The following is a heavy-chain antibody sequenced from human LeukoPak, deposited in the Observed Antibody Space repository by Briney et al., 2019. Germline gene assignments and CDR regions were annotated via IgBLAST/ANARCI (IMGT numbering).Heavy chain of an antibody. CDR2: MNPNSGNT. CDR3: ARDGAYYYGSGRTNWFDP. J-gene: IGHJ5*02. D-gene: IGHD3-10*01. CDR1: GYTFTSYD. Sequence: ASVKVSCKASGYTFTSYDINWVRQATGQGLEWMGWMNPNSGNTGYAQKFQGRVTITRNTSISTAYMELSSLRSEDTAVYYCARDGAYYYGSGRTNWFDPWGQGTLVTVSS. V-gene: IGHV1-8*03.